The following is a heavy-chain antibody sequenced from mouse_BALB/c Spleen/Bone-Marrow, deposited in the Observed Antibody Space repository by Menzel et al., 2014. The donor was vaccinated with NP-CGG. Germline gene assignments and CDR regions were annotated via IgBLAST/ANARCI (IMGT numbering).Heavy chain of an antibody. CDR2: IDPANGNT. V-gene: IGHV14-3*02. CDR1: GFNIKDTY. D-gene: IGHD2-4*01. J-gene: IGHJ2*01. Sequence: EVQLQQSGAELVKPGASVKLSCTASGFNIKDTYMHWVKQRPEQGLEWIGRIDPANGNTKYDPKFQGKATITADTSSNTACLQLGSLTSEDTAVYYCALYYDYDVGYWGQGTTLTVSS. CDR3: ALYYDYDVGY.